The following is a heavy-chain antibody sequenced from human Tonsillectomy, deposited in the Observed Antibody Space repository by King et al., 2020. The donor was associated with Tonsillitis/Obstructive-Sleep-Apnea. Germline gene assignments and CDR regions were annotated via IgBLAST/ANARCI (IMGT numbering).Heavy chain of an antibody. CDR3: ARHPGRRWEQFDF. CDR2: IYYSGST. CDR1: GGSISSYY. J-gene: IGHJ4*02. D-gene: IGHD1-26*01. V-gene: IGHV4-59*08. Sequence: QLQESGPGLVKPSETLSLTCTVSGGSISSYYWSWIRQPPGKGLEWIGYIYYSGSTNYNPSLKSRVTISVDPSKNQFALKLRSVTAADTAVYYCARHPGRRWEQFDFWGQGTLVTVSS.